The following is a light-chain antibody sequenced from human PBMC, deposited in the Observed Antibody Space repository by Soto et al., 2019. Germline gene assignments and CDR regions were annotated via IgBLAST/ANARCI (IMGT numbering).Light chain of an antibody. Sequence: EIVLTQSPATLSLSPGERATLSCRASQSVSSYLAWYQQKPGQAPRLLIYDASNRATGIPARFSGSGSGTDFTLTISSLEPEDFAVYYRQQRTSWLFTFGQGTKLEIK. CDR3: QQRTSWLFT. CDR2: DAS. J-gene: IGKJ2*01. V-gene: IGKV3-11*01. CDR1: QSVSSY.